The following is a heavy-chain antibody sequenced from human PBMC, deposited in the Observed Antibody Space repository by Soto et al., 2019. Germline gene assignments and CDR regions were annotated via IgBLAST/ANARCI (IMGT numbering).Heavy chain of an antibody. CDR1: GYSFTSYW. Sequence: PGEALKISCQGSGYSFTSYWIGWVRQMPGKGLEWMGIIYPGDSDTRYSPSFQGQVPISADKSISTAYLQWSSLKASDTAMYYCARLQQHSAYFDYWGQGTLVTVSS. D-gene: IGHD6-13*01. V-gene: IGHV5-51*01. CDR3: ARLQQHSAYFDY. CDR2: IYPGDSDT. J-gene: IGHJ4*02.